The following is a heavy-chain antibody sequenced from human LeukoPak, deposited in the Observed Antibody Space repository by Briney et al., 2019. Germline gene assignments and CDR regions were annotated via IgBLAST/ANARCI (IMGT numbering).Heavy chain of an antibody. Sequence: SETLSLTRTVSGASFSTGGFFWTWIRQPPGKGLEWIGYIYYTGNTYYNSSLKSRVTISLDTSKDQFSLKLSSVTAADTAVYYCAKEGDGYNYIGYWGQGTLVTVSS. CDR3: AKEGDGYNYIGY. CDR2: IYYTGNT. D-gene: IGHD5-24*01. V-gene: IGHV4-30-4*08. CDR1: GASFSTGGFF. J-gene: IGHJ4*02.